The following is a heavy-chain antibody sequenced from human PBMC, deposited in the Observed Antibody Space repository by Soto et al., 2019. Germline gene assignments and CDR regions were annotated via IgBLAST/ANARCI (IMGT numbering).Heavy chain of an antibody. Sequence: ASVKVSCKASGGTFSSYAISWVRQAPGKGLEWMGGFIPIFGKANYAQKFQGRVTITADESTSTAYMELSSLRSEDTAVYYCARDLSNTVTTEEDDGMDVWGQGTTVTVSS. CDR2: FIPIFGKA. J-gene: IGHJ6*02. CDR1: GGTFSSYA. V-gene: IGHV1-69*13. D-gene: IGHD4-17*01. CDR3: ARDLSNTVTTEEDDGMDV.